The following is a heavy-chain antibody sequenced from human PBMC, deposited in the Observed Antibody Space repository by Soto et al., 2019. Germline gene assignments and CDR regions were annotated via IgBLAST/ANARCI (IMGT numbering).Heavy chain of an antibody. CDR3: AKGRGQNWNFDY. D-gene: IGHD1-1*01. J-gene: IGHJ4*02. V-gene: IGHV3-23*01. CDR2: ISHSGGTT. Sequence: EVQLLESGGGSVQPGGYLRLSCAASGFTFNNYAMHWVRRPTGKGLECVSSISHSGGTTYYADSVKGRFSISRDSLAGTLSLQMNSLRAEDTALYYCAKGRGQNWNFDYCGKGTLVTVSP. CDR1: GFTFNNYA.